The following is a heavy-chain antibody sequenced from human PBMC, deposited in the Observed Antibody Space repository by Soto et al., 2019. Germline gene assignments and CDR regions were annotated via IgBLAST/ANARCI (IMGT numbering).Heavy chain of an antibody. Sequence: GASVKVSCKASGYTFTSYGISWVRQAPGQGLEWMGWISAYNGNTNYAQKLQGRVTMTTDTSISTAYMELSSLRSEDTAVYYCAREREGSGFDPWGQGTLVTVSS. D-gene: IGHD1-26*01. V-gene: IGHV1-18*01. CDR2: ISAYNGNT. CDR3: AREREGSGFDP. CDR1: GYTFTSYG. J-gene: IGHJ5*02.